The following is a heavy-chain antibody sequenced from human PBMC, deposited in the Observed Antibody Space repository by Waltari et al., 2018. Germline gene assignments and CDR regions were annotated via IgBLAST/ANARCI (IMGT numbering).Heavy chain of an antibody. CDR2: IYTSGST. D-gene: IGHD3-3*01. Sequence: QVQLQESGPGLVKPSETLSLTCTVSGGSISSYYWSWLRPPAGKGREWIGRIYTSGSTNYNPSLKSRVTMSVDTSKNQFSLKLSSVTAADTAVYYCARETYYDFWSGYYIESPYYYYMDVWGKGTTVTVSS. CDR1: GGSISSYY. J-gene: IGHJ6*03. CDR3: ARETYYDFWSGYYIESPYYYYMDV. V-gene: IGHV4-4*07.